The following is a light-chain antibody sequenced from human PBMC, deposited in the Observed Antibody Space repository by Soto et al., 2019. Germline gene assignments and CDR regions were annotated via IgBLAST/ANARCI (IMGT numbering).Light chain of an antibody. CDR2: DAS. V-gene: IGKV3-11*01. Sequence: EIVLTQSPATLSLSPGERATLSCRASQSVSSYFSWYQQKPGQAPRLLIYDASNRATGIPARFSGSGSGTEFTLTISSLEPEDFAVYYCQQRSNWPPYTFGQGTKLEIK. CDR1: QSVSSY. J-gene: IGKJ2*01. CDR3: QQRSNWPPYT.